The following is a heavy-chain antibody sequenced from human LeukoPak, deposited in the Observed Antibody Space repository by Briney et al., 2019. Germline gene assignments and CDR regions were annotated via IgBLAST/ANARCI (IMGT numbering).Heavy chain of an antibody. CDR2: IRYDGSNQ. V-gene: IGHV3-30*02. CDR3: ASNPTYSSSNPDY. J-gene: IGHJ4*02. Sequence: GGSLRLSCAASGFAFSGYGMHWVRQTPDKGLEWVAFIRYDGSNQFYADSVKGRFTISRDNSKNTLYLQMNSLRAEDTAVYYCASNPTYSSSNPDYWGQGTLVTVSS. CDR1: GFAFSGYG. D-gene: IGHD6-13*01.